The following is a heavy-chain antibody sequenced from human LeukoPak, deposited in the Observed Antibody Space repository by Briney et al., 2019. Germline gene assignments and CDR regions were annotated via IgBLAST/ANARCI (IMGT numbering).Heavy chain of an antibody. V-gene: IGHV3-30*18. J-gene: IGHJ4*02. CDR2: ISYDGSNK. CDR3: AKSLGATPYYFDY. Sequence: PGGSPRLSCAASGFTFSSYGMHWVRQAPGKGLEWVAVISYDGSNKYYADSVKGRFTISRDNSKNTLYLQMNSLRAEDTALYYCAKSLGATPYYFDYWGQGTLVTVSS. CDR1: GFTFSSYG. D-gene: IGHD1-26*01.